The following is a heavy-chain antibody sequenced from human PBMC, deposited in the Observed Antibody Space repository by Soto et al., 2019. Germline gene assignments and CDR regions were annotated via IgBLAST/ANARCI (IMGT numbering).Heavy chain of an antibody. CDR2: INHSGST. D-gene: IGHD1-1*01. V-gene: IGHV4-34*01. Sequence: SETLSLTCAVYGGSFSGYYWSWIRQPPGKGLEWIGEINHSGSTNYNPSLKSRVTISVDTSKNQFSLKRSSVTAADRAVYYCARGHWRGLYWGQGTLVTVSS. J-gene: IGHJ4*02. CDR3: ARGHWRGLY. CDR1: GGSFSGYY.